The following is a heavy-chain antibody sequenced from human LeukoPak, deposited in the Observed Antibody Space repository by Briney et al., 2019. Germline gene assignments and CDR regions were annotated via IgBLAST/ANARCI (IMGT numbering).Heavy chain of an antibody. J-gene: IGHJ3*02. Sequence: ASVKVSCKASGYTFTSYGISWVRQAPGQGLEWMGWISAYNGNTNYAQKLQGRVTMTTDTSTSTAYMELSSLRSEDTAVYYCARQTYYYDSSGENDAFDIWGQGTMVTVSS. CDR3: ARQTYYYDSSGENDAFDI. V-gene: IGHV1-18*01. D-gene: IGHD3-22*01. CDR1: GYTFTSYG. CDR2: ISAYNGNT.